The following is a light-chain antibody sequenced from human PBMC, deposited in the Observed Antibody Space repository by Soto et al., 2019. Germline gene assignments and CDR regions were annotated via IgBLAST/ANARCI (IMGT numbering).Light chain of an antibody. CDR3: QKRTNWPLT. V-gene: IGKV3-11*01. CDR2: DAS. Sequence: EILLTQSPATLSLSPGERATLSCRASQSVSSYLAWYQQKPGQAPRLLIYDASNRATGIPARFSGSGSGTEFTLTISSLEPEDFAVYYCQKRTNWPLTFGGGTKVEIK. CDR1: QSVSSY. J-gene: IGKJ4*01.